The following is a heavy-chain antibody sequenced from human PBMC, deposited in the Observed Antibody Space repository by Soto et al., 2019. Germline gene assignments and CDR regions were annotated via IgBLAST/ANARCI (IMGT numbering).Heavy chain of an antibody. D-gene: IGHD5-12*01. CDR2: IIPILGIA. V-gene: IGHV1-69*08. J-gene: IGHJ6*02. CDR3: AREGGSGYCGYDYYYYYGMDV. CDR1: GGTFSSYT. Sequence: QVQLVQSGAEVKKPGSSVKVSCKASGGTFSSYTISWVRQAPGQGLEWMGRIIPILGIANYAQKFQGRVTITADKSASTGYMELSSLRSEDTAVYYCAREGGSGYCGYDYYYYYGMDVWGQGTTVTVSS.